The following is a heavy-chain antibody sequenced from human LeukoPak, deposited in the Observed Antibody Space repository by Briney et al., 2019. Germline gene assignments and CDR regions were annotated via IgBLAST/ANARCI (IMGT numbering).Heavy chain of an antibody. D-gene: IGHD3-22*01. CDR2: ISGSGGST. CDR3: AKSRGWDDFDY. V-gene: IGHV3-23*01. Sequence: PGGSLRLSCEGSGFSFSSYGMSWVRQAPGKGLEWVSSISGSGGSTYFADSVKGRFTISRDNSKNTLYLQMHSLRAEDTAIYYCAKSRGWDDFDYWGQGTLVTVSS. CDR1: GFSFSSYG. J-gene: IGHJ4*02.